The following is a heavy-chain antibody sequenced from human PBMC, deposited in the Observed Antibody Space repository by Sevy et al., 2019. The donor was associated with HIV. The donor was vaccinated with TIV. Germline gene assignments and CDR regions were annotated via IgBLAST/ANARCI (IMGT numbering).Heavy chain of an antibody. D-gene: IGHD2-15*01. J-gene: IGHJ4*02. CDR3: ARDSAVVPRALVY. Sequence: SETLSLTCNVSGDSISSYFWSWFRQPPGKGLERIGYIYYSGSSEYNPSLRSRVTISIDTSKKYLSMKLTSVTAADTAVYYCARDSAVVPRALVYWGQGTLVTVSS. V-gene: IGHV4-59*01. CDR1: GDSISSYF. CDR2: IYYSGSS.